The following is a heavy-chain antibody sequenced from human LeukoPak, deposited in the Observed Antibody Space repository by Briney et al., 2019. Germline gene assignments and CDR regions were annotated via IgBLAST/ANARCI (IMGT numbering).Heavy chain of an antibody. J-gene: IGHJ3*02. CDR3: ARASRSAFDI. V-gene: IGHV3-33*01. Sequence: SGGSLRLSCAASGFTLSTYAIHWVRQAPGKGLEWVAVIWFDGSEQYYADSVKGRFIISRDNSKSTSNLQLNSLRAEDTAVYYCARASRSAFDIWGQGTMVTVSS. CDR1: GFTLSTYA. CDR2: IWFDGSEQ.